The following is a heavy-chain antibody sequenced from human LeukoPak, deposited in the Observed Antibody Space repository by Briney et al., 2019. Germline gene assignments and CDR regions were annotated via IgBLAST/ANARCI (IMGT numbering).Heavy chain of an antibody. V-gene: IGHV3-7*01. CDR1: GFAFSSYW. CDR3: ARDKDSWDYGDFYDN. J-gene: IGHJ4*02. CDR2: IKQDGSEK. Sequence: PGGSLRLSCAASGFAFSSYWMSWVRQAPGKGPEWVANIKQDGSEKYYVDSVKGRFTISRDNAKNSLYLQMNSLRAEDTAVYYCARDKDSWDYGDFYDNWGQGTLVTVSS. D-gene: IGHD4-17*01.